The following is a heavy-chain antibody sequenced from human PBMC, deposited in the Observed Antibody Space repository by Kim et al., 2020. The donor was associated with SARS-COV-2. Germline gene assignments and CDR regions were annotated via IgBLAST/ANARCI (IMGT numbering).Heavy chain of an antibody. CDR1: AGSISTYY. V-gene: IGHV4-59*01. D-gene: IGHD3-16*01. CDR3: ARDWGTTAQWYFDL. Sequence: SETLSRTCTVSAGSISTYYWSWIRQPPGKGLEWIGFVYYTGSTNYNPSLKSRVTMSVDTSKNQFFLKLSSVTTADTALYYCARDWGTTAQWYFDLCGRGTLVTVSS. J-gene: IGHJ2*01. CDR2: VYYTGST.